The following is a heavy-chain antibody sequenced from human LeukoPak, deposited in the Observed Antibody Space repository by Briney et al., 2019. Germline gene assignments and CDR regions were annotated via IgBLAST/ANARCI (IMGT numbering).Heavy chain of an antibody. D-gene: IGHD1-1*01. CDR2: IGSDGKKQ. J-gene: IGHJ4*02. V-gene: IGHV3-30*03. Sequence: PGGSLRPSCVASGFMFSDHVFHSVRQSPDKSLEWVGLIGSDGKKQYYADSVQGRFTISRDNSKNTLFLQMNTLRTDDTALYFCARQMTTTRLLDSWGQGTLVTVSS. CDR1: GFMFSDHV. CDR3: ARQMTTTRLLDS.